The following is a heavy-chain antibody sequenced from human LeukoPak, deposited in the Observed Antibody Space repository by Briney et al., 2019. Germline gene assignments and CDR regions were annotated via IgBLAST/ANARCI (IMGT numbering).Heavy chain of an antibody. CDR3: AKGTSSWHEFDY. Sequence: GGSLRLSCAASGFTFDDYTMHWVRQAPGKGLEWVSLISWDGGSTYYADSVKGRFTISRDNSKNSLYLQMNSLRAEDTALYYCAKGTSSWHEFDYWGQGTLVTVSS. V-gene: IGHV3-43D*03. D-gene: IGHD6-13*01. CDR2: ISWDGGST. J-gene: IGHJ4*02. CDR1: GFTFDDYT.